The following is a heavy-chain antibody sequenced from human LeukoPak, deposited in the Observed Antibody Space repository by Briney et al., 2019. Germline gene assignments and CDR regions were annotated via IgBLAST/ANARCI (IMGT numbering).Heavy chain of an antibody. Sequence: GGSLRLSCAASGFTFSNAWMSWVRQAPGKGLEWVGRIKSKTDGGTTDYAAPVKGRFTISRDDSKNTPYLQMNSLKTEDTAVYYCTTEGYYDILTGYLIWGQGTLVTVSS. V-gene: IGHV3-15*01. J-gene: IGHJ4*02. CDR2: IKSKTDGGTT. CDR1: GFTFSNAW. D-gene: IGHD3-9*01. CDR3: TTEGYYDILTGYLI.